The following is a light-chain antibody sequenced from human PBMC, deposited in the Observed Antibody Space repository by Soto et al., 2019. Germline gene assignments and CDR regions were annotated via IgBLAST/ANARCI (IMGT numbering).Light chain of an antibody. J-gene: IGKJ4*01. V-gene: IGKV3-20*01. CDR2: DAS. CDR3: HQYAVSPLT. Sequence: EIVLTQSPGTLSLSPGESATLSCRASQSVDRNYLAWFQHKPDQAPRLLIYDASNRATGVPDRFSGSGSGTDFTLSVTRLEPEDFAVYYCHQYAVSPLTFGGGTKVDIK. CDR1: QSVDRNY.